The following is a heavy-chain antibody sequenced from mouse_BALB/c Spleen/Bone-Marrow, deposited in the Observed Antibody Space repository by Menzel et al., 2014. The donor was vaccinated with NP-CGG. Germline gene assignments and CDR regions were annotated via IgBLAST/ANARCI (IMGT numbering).Heavy chain of an antibody. J-gene: IGHJ1*01. CDR1: GFTFSSYG. CDR3: ARRGFDNSYWYFGV. V-gene: IGHV5-6*02. CDR2: ISSGGSHT. Sequence: EVKLVESGGDLVKPGGSLKLSCAASGFTFSSYGMSWVRQTPDKSLEWVATISSGGSHTYYPDSVKGRFTISRDNAKNTLYLQMSSLKSEDTAIYYCARRGFDNSYWYFGVWGAGTTVTVSS.